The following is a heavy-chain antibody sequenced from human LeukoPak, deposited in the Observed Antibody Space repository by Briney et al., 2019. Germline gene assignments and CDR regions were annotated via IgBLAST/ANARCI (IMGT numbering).Heavy chain of an antibody. D-gene: IGHD6-13*01. V-gene: IGHV3-23*01. CDR2: ISASGGTT. J-gene: IGHJ4*02. CDR1: GFSLNNYA. CDR3: AKASSSWYSDFDY. Sequence: GGSLGLSCAASGFSLNNYAMNWARQATGKGLEWVSAISASGGTTYNSDSVKGRFTISRDSAKNTLYLQINSLRAEDSAVYYCAKASSSWYSDFDYWGRGTLVTVSS.